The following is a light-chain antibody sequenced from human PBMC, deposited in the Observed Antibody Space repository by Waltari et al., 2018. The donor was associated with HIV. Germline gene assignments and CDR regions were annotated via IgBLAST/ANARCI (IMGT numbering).Light chain of an antibody. CDR2: AAS. CDR3: QQSYSTPRT. CDR1: QNISSY. Sequence: DIQMTQSPSSLSASVGDRVTITCRASQNISSYVSWYQQKPGKAPKVLIYAASSLQSGVPSRFSGSGSGTDFNISISSLQLEDFATYYCQQSYSTPRTFGQGTKVEIK. V-gene: IGKV1-39*01. J-gene: IGKJ1*01.